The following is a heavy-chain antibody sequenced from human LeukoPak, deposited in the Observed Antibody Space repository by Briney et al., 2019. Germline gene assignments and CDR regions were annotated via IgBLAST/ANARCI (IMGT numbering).Heavy chain of an antibody. D-gene: IGHD2-21*01. V-gene: IGHV4-39*02. J-gene: IGHJ5*02. CDR3: ARDGVRYCGGDCYPGFDP. Sequence: KASETLSLTCTVSGGSISSSSYYWGWIRQPPGKGLEWIGSIYYSGSTYYNPSLKSRVTISVDTSKNQFSLKLSSVTAADTAVYYCARDGVRYCGGDCYPGFDPWGQGTLVTVSS. CDR1: GGSISSSSYY. CDR2: IYYSGST.